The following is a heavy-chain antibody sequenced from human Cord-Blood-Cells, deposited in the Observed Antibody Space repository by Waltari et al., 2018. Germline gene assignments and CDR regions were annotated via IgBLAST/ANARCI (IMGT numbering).Heavy chain of an antibody. V-gene: IGHV4-34*01. D-gene: IGHD3-16*01. CDR2: ISHSGSP. J-gene: IGHJ5*02. CDR1: GGSFSGAF. Sequence: LHEWGAGLLKPSGTLPLTCAAYGGSFSGAFWSWSRQPPGKGLEWIGEISHSGSPNYNPSLTSRVPISVDTSKNQFSLKLSSVTAADTAVYYCSAYSNWFDPWGQGTLVTVSS. CDR3: SAYSNWFDP.